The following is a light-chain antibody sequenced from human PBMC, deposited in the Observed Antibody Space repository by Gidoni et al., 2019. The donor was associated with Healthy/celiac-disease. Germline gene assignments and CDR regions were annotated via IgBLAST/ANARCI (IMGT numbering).Light chain of an antibody. CDR1: QSISSY. J-gene: IGKJ1*01. CDR2: AAS. V-gene: IGKV1-39*01. CDR3: QQSYSTSWT. Sequence: DSQMTQSPSSLSASVGDRVTLTCRASQSISSYLNWYQQKPGKAPKLLIYAASSLQSGVPSRFSGSGSGTDFPLPLRSLQPEDFATYYCQQSYSTSWTFGQGTKVEIK.